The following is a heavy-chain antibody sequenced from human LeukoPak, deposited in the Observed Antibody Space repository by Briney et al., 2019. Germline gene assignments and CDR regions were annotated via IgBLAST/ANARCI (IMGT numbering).Heavy chain of an antibody. Sequence: GGSLRLSCAASGFTFSNDWMSWVRQAPGKGLGWVGRIKSKTDGGTTDYAAPVKGRFTISRDDSKNTLYLQMNSLKTEDTAVYYCTTVSGIQLWPIYYFDYWGQGTLVTVSS. CDR1: GFTFSNDW. CDR2: IKSKTDGGTT. CDR3: TTVSGIQLWPIYYFDY. D-gene: IGHD5-18*01. J-gene: IGHJ4*02. V-gene: IGHV3-15*01.